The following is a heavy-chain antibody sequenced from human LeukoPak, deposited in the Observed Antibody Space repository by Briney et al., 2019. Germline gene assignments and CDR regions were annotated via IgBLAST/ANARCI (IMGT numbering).Heavy chain of an antibody. CDR3: ARPYSSSSPDGFDS. J-gene: IGHJ3*02. CDR2: ISSYSDYI. Sequence: KSGGSLRLSCAASGFTFSSYNMNWVRQAPGKGLEGVSSISSYSDYIYYADSVKGRFTISRDNAENSLYLQMNSLRAEDMAVYFCARPYSSSSPDGFDSWGQGTMVTVSS. D-gene: IGHD6-13*01. V-gene: IGHV3-21*01. CDR1: GFTFSSYN.